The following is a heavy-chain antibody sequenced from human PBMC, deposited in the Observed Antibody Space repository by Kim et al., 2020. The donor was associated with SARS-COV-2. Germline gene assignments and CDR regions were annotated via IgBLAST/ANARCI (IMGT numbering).Heavy chain of an antibody. V-gene: IGHV3-23*01. D-gene: IGHD2-21*01. CDR1: GFTFTDHA. Sequence: GGSLRLSCAASGFTFTDHAMNWVRQAPGRGLEWFSGISGSGETTYYADSAKARFTISRDNSKNTLYLQMNGLRGEDTALYYCAKSACGGDRCILINYWG. CDR2: ISGSGETT. CDR3: AKSACGGDRCILINY. J-gene: IGHJ4*01.